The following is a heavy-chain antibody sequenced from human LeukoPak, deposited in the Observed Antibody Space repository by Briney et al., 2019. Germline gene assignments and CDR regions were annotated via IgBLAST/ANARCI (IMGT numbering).Heavy chain of an antibody. CDR2: IYYSGST. V-gene: IGHV4-59*08. D-gene: IGHD6-13*01. CDR3: ARHVKQQLVIEYFDY. J-gene: IGHJ4*02. CDR1: GGSISSYY. Sequence: SETLCLTCTVSGGSISSYYWSWIRQPPGKGLEWIGYIYYSGSTNYNPSLTSRVTISVDTSKNQFSLKLSSVTAADTAVYYCARHVKQQLVIEYFDYWGQGNLVSVSS.